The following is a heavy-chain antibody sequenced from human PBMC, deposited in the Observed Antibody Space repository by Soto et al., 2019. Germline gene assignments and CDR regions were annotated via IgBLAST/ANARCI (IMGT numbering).Heavy chain of an antibody. CDR3: ARDLRYCSSTSCLFDY. J-gene: IGHJ4*02. Sequence: PGGSLRLSCVASGFTFSSYSMNWVRQAPGKGLEWVSSISSSSYIYYADSVKGRFTISRDNAKNSLYLQMNSLRAEDTAVYYCARDLRYCSSTSCLFDYWGQGTLVTVSS. CDR1: GFTFSSYS. D-gene: IGHD2-2*01. V-gene: IGHV3-21*01. CDR2: ISSSSYI.